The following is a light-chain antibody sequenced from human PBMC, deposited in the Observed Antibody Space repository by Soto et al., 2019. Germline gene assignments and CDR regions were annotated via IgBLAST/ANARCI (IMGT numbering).Light chain of an antibody. CDR2: ATS. J-gene: IGKJ1*01. CDR1: QYISRY. CDR3: LQNYIFPRT. Sequence: DIQMTQSPSSLSASVGDRVTITCRASQYISRYLNWYQQKPGKAPKLLIYATSTLHNGVTSRFSGSAAGTGFSFTISRLQPGDFATYYCLQNYIFPRTFGQGTKVEIK. V-gene: IGKV1-39*01.